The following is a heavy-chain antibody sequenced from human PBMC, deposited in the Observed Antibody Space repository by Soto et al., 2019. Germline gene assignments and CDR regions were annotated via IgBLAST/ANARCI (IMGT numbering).Heavy chain of an antibody. D-gene: IGHD1-26*01. Sequence: GESLKISCKGSGYSFTSYWIGWVRQMPGKGLEWMGIIYPGDSDTRYSPSFQGQVTISADESISTAYLQWSSLKASDTAMYYCARHGYSGSYHYYYYGMDVWGQGTTVTVSS. V-gene: IGHV5-51*01. J-gene: IGHJ6*02. CDR3: ARHGYSGSYHYYYYGMDV. CDR1: GYSFTSYW. CDR2: IYPGDSDT.